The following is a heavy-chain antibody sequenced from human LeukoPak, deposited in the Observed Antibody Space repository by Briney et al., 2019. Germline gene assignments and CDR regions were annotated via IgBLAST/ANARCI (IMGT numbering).Heavy chain of an antibody. CDR3: ATVASREVGATFDY. J-gene: IGHJ4*02. V-gene: IGHV1-69-2*01. D-gene: IGHD1-26*01. CDR1: GGTFSNYY. Sequence: ASVKVSCKASGGTFSNYYMHWVQQAPGKGLEWMGLVDPEDGETIYAEKFQGRVTITADTSTDTAYMELSSLRSEDTAVYYCATVASREVGATFDYWGQGTLVTVSS. CDR2: VDPEDGET.